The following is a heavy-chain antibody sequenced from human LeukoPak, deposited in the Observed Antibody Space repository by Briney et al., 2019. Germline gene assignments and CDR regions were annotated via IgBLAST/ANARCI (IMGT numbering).Heavy chain of an antibody. J-gene: IGHJ3*02. D-gene: IGHD2-2*01. V-gene: IGHV3-23*01. Sequence: PGGSVRLTCAASGFTFSSYAMSWVRQAPGKGLECVSAITGSGCSTYYADSVKGRFTISRDNSKNTLYLQMNSLRAEDTAVYYCANDVVPTAVDPSNKDDAFDIWGQGRMVSVSS. CDR1: GFTFSSYA. CDR2: ITGSGCST. CDR3: ANDVVPTAVDPSNKDDAFDI.